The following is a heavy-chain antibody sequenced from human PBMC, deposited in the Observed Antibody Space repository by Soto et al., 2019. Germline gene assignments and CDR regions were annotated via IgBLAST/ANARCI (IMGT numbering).Heavy chain of an antibody. CDR2: IYYGGST. CDR1: GGSVSSGSYY. J-gene: IGHJ4*02. CDR3: ARDWRLDRDRYFDY. Sequence: PSETLSLTCTVSGGSVSSGSYYWSWIRQPPGKGLEWIGYIYYGGSTNYNPSLKSRVTISVDTSKNQFSLKLSSVTAADTAVYYCARDWRLDRDRYFDYWGQGTLVTVSS. D-gene: IGHD6-25*01. V-gene: IGHV4-61*01.